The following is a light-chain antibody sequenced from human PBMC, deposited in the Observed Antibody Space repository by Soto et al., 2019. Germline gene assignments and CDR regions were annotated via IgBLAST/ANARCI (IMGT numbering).Light chain of an antibody. V-gene: IGLV3-21*04. Sequence: SSELTQPPSVSVAPGKTARITCGGNNIGSKSVHWYQQKPGQAPVLVISYDSDRPSGIPDRFSGSNSGNTATLTISRVEAGDEADYYCQVWDSSSDHAVFGGGTQLTVL. CDR2: YDS. CDR1: NIGSKS. J-gene: IGLJ7*01. CDR3: QVWDSSSDHAV.